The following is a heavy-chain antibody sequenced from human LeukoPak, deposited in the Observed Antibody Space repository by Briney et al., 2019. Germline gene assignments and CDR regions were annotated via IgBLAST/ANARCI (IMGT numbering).Heavy chain of an antibody. J-gene: IGHJ4*02. CDR3: ARRYCSSTSCYSEPLDY. Sequence: SVKVSCKASGGTFSSYAISWVRQAPGQGLEWMGGIIPIFGTANYAQKFQGRVTITTDESTSTAYMELSSLRSEDTAVYYCARRYCSSTSCYSEPLDYWGQGTLVTVSS. CDR2: IIPIFGTA. V-gene: IGHV1-69*05. CDR1: GGTFSSYA. D-gene: IGHD2-2*01.